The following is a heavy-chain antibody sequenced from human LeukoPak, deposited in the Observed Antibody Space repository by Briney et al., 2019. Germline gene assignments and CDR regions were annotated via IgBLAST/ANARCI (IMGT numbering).Heavy chain of an antibody. Sequence: GGSLQISCEGSGYTFTSYWIGWVRQVPGKGLEWMGIIYPGDSDTRYSPSFQGQVTISADKSISTPYLQWSSLKASDTAMYYCARLEAGIDYWGQGTLVTVSS. CDR3: ARLEAGIDY. CDR2: IYPGDSDT. J-gene: IGHJ4*02. V-gene: IGHV5-51*01. D-gene: IGHD6-19*01. CDR1: GYTFTSYW.